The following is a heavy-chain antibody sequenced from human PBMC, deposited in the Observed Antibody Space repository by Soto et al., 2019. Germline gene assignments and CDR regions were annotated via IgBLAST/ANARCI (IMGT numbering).Heavy chain of an antibody. CDR2: IYYSGST. CDR1: GGSISSYY. J-gene: IGHJ4*02. D-gene: IGHD6-19*01. CDR3: ARVSRPPDIAVAGVFDY. V-gene: IGHV4-59*01. Sequence: SETLSLTCTVSGGSISSYYWSWIRQPPGKGLEWIGYIYYSGSTNYNPSLKSRVTISVDTSKNQFSLKLSSVTAADTAVYYCARVSRPPDIAVAGVFDYWGQGTLVTVSS.